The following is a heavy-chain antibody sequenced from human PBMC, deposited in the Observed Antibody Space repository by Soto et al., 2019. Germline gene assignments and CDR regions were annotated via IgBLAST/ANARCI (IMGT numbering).Heavy chain of an antibody. CDR1: SGSLSGYY. V-gene: IGHV4-34*01. Sequence: SETLSLTCSIYSGSLSGYYWGWIRQPPGRGLGWIGAISQRGNTNYSRCLKSRVSISLHTSKKQFSLNLAPVSAADPAMYYCARAPKVSGSSPTRPDFWGQGTLVTVSS. CDR2: ISQRGNT. CDR3: ARAPKVSGSSPTRPDF. J-gene: IGHJ4*02. D-gene: IGHD6-6*01.